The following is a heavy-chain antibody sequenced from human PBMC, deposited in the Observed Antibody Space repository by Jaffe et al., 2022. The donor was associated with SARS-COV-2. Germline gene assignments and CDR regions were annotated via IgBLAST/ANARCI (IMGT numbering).Heavy chain of an antibody. D-gene: IGHD2-2*01. CDR2: IYTSGST. CDR1: GGSISSGSYY. CDR3: ASWTRHCSSTSCFSDV. V-gene: IGHV4-61*02. J-gene: IGHJ6*02. Sequence: QVQLQESGPGLVKPSQTLSLTCTVSGGSISSGSYYWSWIRQPAGKGLEWIGRIYTSGSTNYNPSLKSRVTISVDTSKNQFSLKLSSVTAADTAVYYCASWTRHCSSTSCFSDVWGQGTTVTVSS.